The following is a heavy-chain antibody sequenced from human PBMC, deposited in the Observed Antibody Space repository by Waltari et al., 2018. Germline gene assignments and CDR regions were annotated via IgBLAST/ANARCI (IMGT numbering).Heavy chain of an antibody. J-gene: IGHJ4*02. CDR1: GFTFSSHW. CDR3: VRDSSGTY. Sequence: EVQLVESGGGLVQPGGSLRLSCAASGFTFSSHWRYWVRQTPGKGRVWVSGINSDGSSTSYADSVKGRVTISRDNAKNTLYLQMNSLRAEDTAVYYCVRDSSGTYWGQGTQVTVSS. CDR2: INSDGSST. D-gene: IGHD3-22*01. V-gene: IGHV3-74*01.